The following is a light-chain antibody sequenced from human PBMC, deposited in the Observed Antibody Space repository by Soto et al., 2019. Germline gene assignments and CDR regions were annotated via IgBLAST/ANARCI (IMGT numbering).Light chain of an antibody. CDR3: QQSFFAPPT. CDR2: EAS. CDR1: QSISSY. J-gene: IGKJ1*01. V-gene: IGKV1-39*01. Sequence: DIQMTQSPSSLSASVGDRVTITCRASQSISSYLNWYQQKPGKAPKLLIYEASDLETGVPSRFTGDGSGTDFTFTITSLQPEDFATYYCQQSFFAPPTFGQGTKVEVK.